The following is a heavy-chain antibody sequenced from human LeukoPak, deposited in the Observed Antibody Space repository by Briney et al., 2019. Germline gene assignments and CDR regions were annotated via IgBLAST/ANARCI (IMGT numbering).Heavy chain of an antibody. V-gene: IGHV4-4*07. CDR3: ARDKGVDYDFWSGYYSRFDY. CDR2: IYTSGST. J-gene: IGHJ4*02. CDR1: GGSISSYY. D-gene: IGHD3-3*01. Sequence: SETLSLTCTVSGGSISSYYWSWIRQPAGKGLEWIGRIYTSGSTNYNPSLKSRVTMSVDTSKNQFSLKLSSVTAADTAVYHCARDKGVDYDFWSGYYSRFDYWGQGTLVTVSS.